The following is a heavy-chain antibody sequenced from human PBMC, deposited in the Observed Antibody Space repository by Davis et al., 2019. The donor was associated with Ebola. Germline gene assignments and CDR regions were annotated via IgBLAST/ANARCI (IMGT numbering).Heavy chain of an antibody. V-gene: IGHV6-1*01. J-gene: IGHJ6*04. CDR3: ARGWFRGAMDV. CDR2: TYYNSKWYN. D-gene: IGHD3-10*01. CDR1: GDTVSSGG. Sequence: HPQTLSLTPAISGDTVSSGGWNSIRQSPSRGLEWLGRTYYNSKWYNDYAASVKSRITINPDTSKNQFSLQLSSVTPEDTGLYYCARGWFRGAMDVWGEGTTVTVSS.